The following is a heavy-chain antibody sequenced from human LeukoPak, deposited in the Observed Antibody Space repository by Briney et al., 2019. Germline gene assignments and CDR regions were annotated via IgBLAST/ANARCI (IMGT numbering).Heavy chain of an antibody. V-gene: IGHV3-7*02. CDR2: IMYNGSDK. CDR3: AKSDNTGYYTPYYFDS. CDR1: GFILSSYC. Sequence: GGSLRLFCAACGFILSSYCVKWVRQAPGKGLEGVANIMYNGSDKYYVDSVKGRFTISRDNAMNSLYLQMNSLRAEDTAVYYCAKSDNTGYYTPYYFDSWGQGTLVTVSS. J-gene: IGHJ4*02. D-gene: IGHD3-22*01.